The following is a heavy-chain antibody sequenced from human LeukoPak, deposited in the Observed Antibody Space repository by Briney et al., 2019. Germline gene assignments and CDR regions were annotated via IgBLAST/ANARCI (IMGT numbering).Heavy chain of an antibody. CDR1: GFTFSSHA. Sequence: GGSLRLSCAASGFTFSSHATSWVRQAPGKGLEWVSAITSGSGSNVYYTDSLKGRFTISRDNSKNTLYLHMNSLRAEDTAVYYCARHGSWSFDYWGQGTLLTVSA. V-gene: IGHV3-23*01. CDR3: ARHGSWSFDY. D-gene: IGHD6-13*01. CDR2: ITSGSGSNV. J-gene: IGHJ4*02.